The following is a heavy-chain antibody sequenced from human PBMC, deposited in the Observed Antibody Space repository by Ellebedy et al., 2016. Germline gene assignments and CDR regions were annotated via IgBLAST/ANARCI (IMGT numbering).Heavy chain of an antibody. D-gene: IGHD6-6*01. CDR2: VFYGGST. Sequence: SETLSLTXTVSGGSVDTYYWTWIRQSPGKGLEWIGYVFYGGSTKYNPSLRSRGTISLDTSKNQFSLKLTSVAAADTAVYYCARDVSLYSSSPSFDFWGRGTLVTVSS. V-gene: IGHV4-59*02. CDR1: GGSVDTYY. J-gene: IGHJ4*02. CDR3: ARDVSLYSSSPSFDF.